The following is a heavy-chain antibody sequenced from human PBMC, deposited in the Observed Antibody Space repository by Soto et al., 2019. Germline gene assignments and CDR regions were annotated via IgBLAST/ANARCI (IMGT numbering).Heavy chain of an antibody. CDR3: ARAPNGWNWLDP. D-gene: IGHD6-19*01. Sequence: VQLVQSGGGLVKPGGSLRLSCAASGFTFSTYTMHWVRQAPGKGLEWVSSISSTGSYLYYADSVKGRFTISKDSARDSLFLQMNSLRAEDTAVYYCARAPNGWNWLDPWGQGTLVTVSS. CDR1: GFTFSTYT. CDR2: ISSTGSYL. J-gene: IGHJ5*02. V-gene: IGHV3-21*01.